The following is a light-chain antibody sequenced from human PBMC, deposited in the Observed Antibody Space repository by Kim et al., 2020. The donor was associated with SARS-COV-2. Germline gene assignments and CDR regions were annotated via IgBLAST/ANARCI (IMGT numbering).Light chain of an antibody. V-gene: IGKV1-27*01. Sequence: DIQMTQSPSSLSASVGDRVTITCRASQDISNYLAWYQQKPGKVPKLLIYAASTLQSGVPSRFSGSVSGTDFTLTISSLQPEDVATYYCQKYNSAPRTFGGGTKVDIK. CDR3: QKYNSAPRT. J-gene: IGKJ4*01. CDR1: QDISNY. CDR2: AAS.